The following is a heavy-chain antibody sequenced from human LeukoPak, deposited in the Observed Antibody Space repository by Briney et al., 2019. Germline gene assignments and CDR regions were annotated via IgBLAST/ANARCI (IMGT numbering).Heavy chain of an antibody. Sequence: SETLSLTCAVYGGSFSGYYWSWVRQPPGKGLEWIGEIYHSGSTNYNPSLKSRVTISVDKSKNQFSLKLSSVTAADTAVYYCARDLSGYSHFDYWGQGTLVTVSS. J-gene: IGHJ4*02. V-gene: IGHV4-34*01. CDR1: GGSFSGYY. CDR2: IYHSGST. D-gene: IGHD3-22*01. CDR3: ARDLSGYSHFDY.